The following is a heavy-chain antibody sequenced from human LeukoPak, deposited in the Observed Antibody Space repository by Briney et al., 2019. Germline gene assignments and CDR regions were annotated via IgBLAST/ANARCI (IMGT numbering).Heavy chain of an antibody. CDR1: GFTFSSYA. Sequence: GGSLRLSCAASGFTFSSYAMSWVRQAPGKGLEWVSAISGSAGSTYYADSVKGRFTISRDNSKNTLYLQMNSLRAEDTAVYYCAEPPSPYDYGSGSSYFDYWGQGTLVTVSS. CDR3: AEPPSPYDYGSGSSYFDY. CDR2: ISGSAGST. D-gene: IGHD3-10*01. V-gene: IGHV3-23*01. J-gene: IGHJ4*02.